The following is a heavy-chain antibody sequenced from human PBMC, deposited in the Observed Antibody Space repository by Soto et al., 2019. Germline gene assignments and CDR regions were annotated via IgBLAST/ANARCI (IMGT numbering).Heavy chain of an antibody. Sequence: GESLKISCKGSGYSFTIYWIGWVRQMPGKGLEWMGIIYPGDSDTRYSPSFQGQVTISADKSTSTAYLQWSSLKASDTAMYYCARQRYFDSSGYFPYYFDYWGQGTLVTVSS. CDR2: IYPGDSDT. CDR3: ARQRYFDSSGYFPYYFDY. V-gene: IGHV5-51*01. CDR1: GYSFTIYW. J-gene: IGHJ4*02. D-gene: IGHD3-22*01.